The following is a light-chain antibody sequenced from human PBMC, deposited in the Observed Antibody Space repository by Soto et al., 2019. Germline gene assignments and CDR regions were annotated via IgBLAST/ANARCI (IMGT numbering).Light chain of an antibody. CDR2: AAS. CDR1: QGISSW. Sequence: DIQMTQSPSSVSASVGDRVTITCRASQGISSWLAWYQQKPGKAPTLLIYAASTLQSGVPSRCSGNGSGTDFTLTISSLQPDDFETYYCQEANSFPRTFGQGTKVEIK. V-gene: IGKV1-12*01. J-gene: IGKJ1*01. CDR3: QEANSFPRT.